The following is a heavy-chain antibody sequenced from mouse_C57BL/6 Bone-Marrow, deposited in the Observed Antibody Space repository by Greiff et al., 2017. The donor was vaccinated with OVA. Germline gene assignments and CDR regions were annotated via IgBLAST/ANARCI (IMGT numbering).Heavy chain of an antibody. D-gene: IGHD2-4*01. CDR1: GYTFTSYW. V-gene: IGHV1-64*01. Sequence: QVQLQQPGAELVKPGASVKLSCKASGYTFTSYWMHWVKQRPGQGLEWIGMIHPNSGSTNYNEKFKSKATLTVDKSSSTAYMQLSSLTSEDSAVYYCARRDYYDYDLFAYWGQGTLVTVSA. CDR3: ARRDYYDYDLFAY. J-gene: IGHJ3*01. CDR2: IHPNSGST.